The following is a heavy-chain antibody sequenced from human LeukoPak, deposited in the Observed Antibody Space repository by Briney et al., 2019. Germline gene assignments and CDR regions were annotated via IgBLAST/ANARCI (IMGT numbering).Heavy chain of an antibody. Sequence: APVKVSCKTSGYSFTSYGISWVRQAPGQGLEWLGWISGYNGRTDYSQKLQGRVTMTTDTSTSTAYMELRSLTSDDTAMCYCARDIGVSQFDYWGQGTLVTVSS. J-gene: IGHJ4*02. V-gene: IGHV1-18*01. D-gene: IGHD3-10*01. CDR3: ARDIGVSQFDY. CDR2: ISGYNGRT. CDR1: GYSFTSYG.